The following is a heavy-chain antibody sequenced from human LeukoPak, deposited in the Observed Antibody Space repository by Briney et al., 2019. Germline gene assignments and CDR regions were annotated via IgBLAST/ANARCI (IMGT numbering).Heavy chain of an antibody. V-gene: IGHV3-48*02. CDR1: GFTISAYG. J-gene: IGHJ6*02. Sequence: GPLRLSCAASGFTISAYGINWVRQAPGKGLEWVSYISSTSSTIHYGDAVKGRFTISRDNAKNSLYLQMNSLRDEDTAVYYCARRSYGMDVWGQGTTVTVSS. CDR3: ARRSYGMDV. CDR2: ISSTSSTI.